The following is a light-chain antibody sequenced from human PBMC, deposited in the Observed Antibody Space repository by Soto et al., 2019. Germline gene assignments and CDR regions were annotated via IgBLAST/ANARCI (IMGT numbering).Light chain of an antibody. Sequence: EILMTQSPATLSVSPGERATVSCRASQSVSSNLAWYQQKPGQAPRLLIYGASTRATGIPARFSGSGSGTDFTLTISSLEAEDVAFYWCQQYFDVPFTFGGGTKVDIK. J-gene: IGKJ4*01. CDR1: QSVSSN. CDR2: GAS. V-gene: IGKV3-15*01. CDR3: QQYFDVPFT.